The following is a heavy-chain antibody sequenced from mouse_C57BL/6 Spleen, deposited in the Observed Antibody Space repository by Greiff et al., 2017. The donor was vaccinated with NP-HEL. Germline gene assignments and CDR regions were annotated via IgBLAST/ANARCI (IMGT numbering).Heavy chain of an antibody. V-gene: IGHV1-5*01. CDR1: GYTFTSYW. D-gene: IGHD2-2*01. J-gene: IGHJ2*01. Sequence: EVQLQQSGTVLARPGASVKMSCKTSGYTFTSYWMHWVKQRPGQGLEWIGAIYPGNSDTSYNQKCKGKAKLTAVTSASTAYMELSSLTNEDSAVYYCTRGGGLRLDFDYWGQGTTLTVSS. CDR3: TRGGGLRLDFDY. CDR2: IYPGNSDT.